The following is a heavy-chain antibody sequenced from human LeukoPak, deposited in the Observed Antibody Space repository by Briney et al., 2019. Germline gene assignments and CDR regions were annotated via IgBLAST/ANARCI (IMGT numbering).Heavy chain of an antibody. V-gene: IGHV4-31*03. CDR2: IYYSGST. CDR1: GGSISSGGYY. Sequence: SQTLSLTCTVSGGSISSGGYYWSWIRQHPGKGLEWIGYIYYSGSTYYSPSLKSRVTIPVDTSKNQFSLKLSSVTAADTAVYYCARDGPRHRFDIWGQGTMVTVSS. CDR3: ARDGPRHRFDI. J-gene: IGHJ3*02. D-gene: IGHD1-1*01.